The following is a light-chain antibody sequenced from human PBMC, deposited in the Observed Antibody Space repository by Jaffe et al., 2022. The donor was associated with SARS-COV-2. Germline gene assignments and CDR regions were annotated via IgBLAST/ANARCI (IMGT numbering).Light chain of an antibody. CDR3: QQYYNWPPTWT. CDR2: AAS. J-gene: IGKJ1*01. CDR1: ENVGSF. Sequence: EIVMTQSPATLSVSPGERATLSCRASENVGSFLAWYQQKPGQAPRLLISAASNRATGIPARFSGSGSGTEFILTISSLQSEDFAVYYCQQYYNWPPTWTFGQGTKVEIK. V-gene: IGKV3D-15*01.